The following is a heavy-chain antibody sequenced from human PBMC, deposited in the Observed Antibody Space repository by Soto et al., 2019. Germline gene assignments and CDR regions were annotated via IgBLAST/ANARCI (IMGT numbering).Heavy chain of an antibody. J-gene: IGHJ5*02. CDR3: ARHHGPTTSENWFDP. CDR2: ISTYSGDT. D-gene: IGHD5-12*01. V-gene: IGHV1-18*01. CDR1: GYPFFTYD. Sequence: GSVKVCFKACGYPFFTYDISLVRRAPGQGLEWMGWISTYSGDTKYAQKFHGRVTMTTDTSTTTAYLELRSLRSDDTAVYYCARHHGPTTSENWFDPWAQGTLVTVSS.